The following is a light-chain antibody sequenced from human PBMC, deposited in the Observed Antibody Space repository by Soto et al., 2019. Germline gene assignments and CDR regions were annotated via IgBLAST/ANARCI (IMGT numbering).Light chain of an antibody. Sequence: SALTEPPSASGSPGQSVTISCTGTSSDVGGYNYVSWYQQHPGKAPKLMIYEVSKRPSGVPDRFSGSKSGNTASLTVSGLQAEDEADYYCSSYAGSNNSLYVFGTGTQLTVL. CDR3: SSYAGSNNSLYV. CDR2: EVS. V-gene: IGLV2-8*01. CDR1: SSDVGGYNY. J-gene: IGLJ1*01.